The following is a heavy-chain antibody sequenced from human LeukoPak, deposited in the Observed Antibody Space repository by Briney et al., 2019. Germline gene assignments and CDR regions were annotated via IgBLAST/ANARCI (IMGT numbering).Heavy chain of an antibody. V-gene: IGHV1-2*02. J-gene: IGHJ4*02. D-gene: IGHD6-13*01. CDR2: INPNSGGT. CDR3: ARAQSLTAPAGTFANS. CDR1: GYTFTGYF. Sequence: ASVKVYCKASGYTFTGYFLHWVRRAPGQGFEWMGWINPNSGGTYYTQRFQGRVTMTRDTSISTAYMELSSLRSDDTAVYHCARAQSLTAPAGTFANSWGQGTLVTVSS.